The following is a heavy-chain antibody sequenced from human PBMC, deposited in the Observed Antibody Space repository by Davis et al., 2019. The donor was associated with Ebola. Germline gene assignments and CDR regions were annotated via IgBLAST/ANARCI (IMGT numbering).Heavy chain of an antibody. CDR2: IYPGDSDT. V-gene: IGHV5-51*01. CDR1: GYSFTSYW. CDR3: ARRGHSSSWYVHYYGMDV. J-gene: IGHJ6*02. Sequence: KVSCKGSGYSFTSYWIGWVRQMPGKGLEWMGIIYPGDSDTRYSPSFQGQVTISADKSISTAYLQWSSLKASDTAMYYCARRGHSSSWYVHYYGMDVWGQGTTVTVSS. D-gene: IGHD6-13*01.